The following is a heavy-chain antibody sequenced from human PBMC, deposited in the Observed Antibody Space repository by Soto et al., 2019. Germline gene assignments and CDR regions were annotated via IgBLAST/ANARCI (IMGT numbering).Heavy chain of an antibody. D-gene: IGHD6-6*01. CDR3: ARKSSSSSWFDP. CDR1: GYTFSNYG. Sequence: ASVKVSCKASGYTFSNYGITWVRQAPGQGLEWMGWISGYDGNTNYPQSLQGRVAMTTDPSTRTAYMELRSLRSDDTAVYYCARKSSSSSWFDPWGQGTLVT. V-gene: IGHV1-18*01. J-gene: IGHJ5*02. CDR2: ISGYDGNT.